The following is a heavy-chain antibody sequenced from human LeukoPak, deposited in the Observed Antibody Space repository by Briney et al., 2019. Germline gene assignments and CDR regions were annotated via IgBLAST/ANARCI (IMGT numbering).Heavy chain of an antibody. V-gene: IGHV3-23*01. J-gene: IGHJ4*02. Sequence: GGSLRLSCAASGFSYSTYAMAWVRQAPGKGLELVAGISGGGDTAYYADSVKGRFTISRDNSKNTLSLQLSTLRAEDTAIYYCAKDLTYDYDSTGYYFDYWGQGTLVTVSS. CDR3: AKDLTYDYDSTGYYFDY. CDR1: GFSYSTYA. D-gene: IGHD3-22*01. CDR2: ISGGGDTA.